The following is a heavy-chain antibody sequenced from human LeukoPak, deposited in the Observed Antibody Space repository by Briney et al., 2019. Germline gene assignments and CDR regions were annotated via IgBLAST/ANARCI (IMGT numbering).Heavy chain of an antibody. D-gene: IGHD3-22*01. CDR3: ARAVSGYYSLFDY. V-gene: IGHV4-59*01. Sequence: SETLSLTCTVSGGSTSSYYWSWIRQPPGKGLEWIGYIYYSGSTNYNPSLKSRVTISVDTSKNQFSLKLSSVTAADTAVYYCARAVSGYYSLFDYWGQGTLVTVSS. J-gene: IGHJ4*02. CDR2: IYYSGST. CDR1: GGSTSSYY.